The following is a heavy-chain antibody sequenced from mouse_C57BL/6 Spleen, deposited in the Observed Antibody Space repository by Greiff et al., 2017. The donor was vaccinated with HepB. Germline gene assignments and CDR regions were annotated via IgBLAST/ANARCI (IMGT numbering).Heavy chain of an antibody. CDR1: GYTFTDYE. D-gene: IGHD1-1*01. CDR2: IDPETGGT. V-gene: IGHV1-15*01. CDR3: TGNEVVVDY. J-gene: IGHJ2*01. Sequence: VQLQQSGAELVRPGASVTLSCKASGYTFTDYEMHWVKQTPVHGLEWIGAIDPETGGTAYNQKFKGKAILTADKSSSTALMELRSLTSEDSAVYYYTGNEVVVDYWGQGTTLTVSS.